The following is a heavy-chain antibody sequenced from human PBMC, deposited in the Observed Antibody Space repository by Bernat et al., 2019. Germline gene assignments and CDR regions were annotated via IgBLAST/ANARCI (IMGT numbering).Heavy chain of an antibody. J-gene: IGHJ2*01. CDR2: ISGNGGST. CDR3: AKRSLYGSGSYGWYFDL. Sequence: EVQLLESGGGPVQPGGSLRLSCAASGFTFSNDAMSWVRQAPGKGLEWVSAISGNGGSTYYADSVKGRFTISRDNSKNTLYLQMNSLRVDDTAVYYCAKRSLYGSGSYGWYFDLWGRGALVTVSS. D-gene: IGHD3-10*01. V-gene: IGHV3-23*01. CDR1: GFTFSNDA.